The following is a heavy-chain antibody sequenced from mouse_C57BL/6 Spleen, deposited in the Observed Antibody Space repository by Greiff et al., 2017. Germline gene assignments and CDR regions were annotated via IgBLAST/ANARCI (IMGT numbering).Heavy chain of an antibody. V-gene: IGHV1-50*01. CDR3: ARGANYGSSQGEFDY. D-gene: IGHD1-1*01. CDR1: GYTFTSYW. Sequence: QVQLQQSGAELVKPGASVKLSCKASGYTFTSYWMQWVKQRPGQGLEWIGEIDPSDSYTNYNQKFKGKATLTVDTSSSTAYMQLSSLTSEDSAVYYCARGANYGSSQGEFDYWGQGTTLTVSS. CDR2: IDPSDSYT. J-gene: IGHJ2*01.